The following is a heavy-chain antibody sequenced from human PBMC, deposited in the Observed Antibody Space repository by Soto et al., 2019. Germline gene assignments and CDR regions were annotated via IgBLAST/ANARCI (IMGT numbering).Heavy chain of an antibody. CDR1: GGTFSSYA. V-gene: IGHV1-69*01. J-gene: IGHJ6*02. Sequence: QVQLVQSGAEVKKPGSSVKVSCKASGGTFSSYAISWVRQAPGQGLEWMGGIIPIFGTANYAQKFQGRVTITADESTSTAYMELSSLRSEDTAVYYCARASTLNYYYDSTRYYYGMDVWGQGTTVTVSS. CDR3: ARASTLNYYYDSTRYYYGMDV. CDR2: IIPIFGTA. D-gene: IGHD3-22*01.